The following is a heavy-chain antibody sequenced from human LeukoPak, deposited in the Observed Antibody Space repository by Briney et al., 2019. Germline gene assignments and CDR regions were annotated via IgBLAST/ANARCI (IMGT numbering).Heavy chain of an antibody. CDR1: GYTFTSYY. CDR2: INPSGGST. V-gene: IGHV1-46*01. D-gene: IGHD3-16*02. CDR3: ASDAYDYVWGSYRGFDY. J-gene: IGHJ4*02. Sequence: ASVKVSCKASGYTFTSYYMHWVRQAPGQGLEWMGIINPSGGSTSYAQKSQGRVTMTRDMSTSTVYMELSSLRSEDTAVYYCASDAYDYVWGSYRGFDYWGQGTLVTVSS.